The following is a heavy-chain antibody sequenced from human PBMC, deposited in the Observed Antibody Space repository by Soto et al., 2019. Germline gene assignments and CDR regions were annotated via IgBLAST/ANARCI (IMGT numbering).Heavy chain of an antibody. J-gene: IGHJ4*02. D-gene: IGHD6-13*01. CDR2: ISWKTGTM. V-gene: IGHV3-9*01. CDR1: GFTFDDYA. Sequence: GGSLRLSCKVSGFTFDDYAIHWVRQAPGKGLEWVSGISWKTGTMIYADSVKGRFTISRDNSMNTLYLQMKTLRAEDTAVYYCAKVSSSWYAGFFDLWGQGTPVTVSS. CDR3: AKVSSSWYAGFFDL.